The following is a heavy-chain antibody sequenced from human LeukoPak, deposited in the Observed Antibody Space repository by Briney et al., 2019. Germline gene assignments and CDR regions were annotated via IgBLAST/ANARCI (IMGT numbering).Heavy chain of an antibody. V-gene: IGHV4-59*12. J-gene: IGHJ6*03. Sequence: SETLSLTCTVSGGSISSYYWSWIRQPPGKGLEWIGYIYYSGSTNYNPSLKSRVTISVDTSKNQFPLKLSSVTAADTAVYYCARGSTPIYGKPYYMDVWGKGTTVTVSS. D-gene: IGHD3-3*01. CDR1: GGSISSYY. CDR2: IYYSGST. CDR3: ARGSTPIYGKPYYMDV.